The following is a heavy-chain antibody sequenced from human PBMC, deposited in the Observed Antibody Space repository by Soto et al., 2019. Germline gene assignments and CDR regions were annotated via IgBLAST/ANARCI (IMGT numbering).Heavy chain of an antibody. CDR1: SGSIRIYDFD. D-gene: IGHD3-10*01. CDR3: ASGSWSFYYFDY. Sequence: PSETLSLTCTACSGSIRIYDFDWIWKHPGKGLEWMGYIYYSGSTYYNPSLKSRVTISVDTSKNQFSLKLSSVTAADTAVYYCASGSWSFYYFDYWGQGTLVTVSS. J-gene: IGHJ4*02. CDR2: IYYSGST. V-gene: IGHV4-59*06.